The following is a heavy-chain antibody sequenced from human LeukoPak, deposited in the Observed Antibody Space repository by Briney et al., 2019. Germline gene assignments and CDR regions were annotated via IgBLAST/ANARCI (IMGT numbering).Heavy chain of an antibody. D-gene: IGHD3-16*02. CDR3: ATTRLGELSTDAFDI. V-gene: IGHV1-24*01. CDR2: FGPEDGET. Sequence: ASVKVSCKVSGYTLTELSMHWVRQAPGKGLEWMGGFGPEDGETIYAQKFQGRVTMTEDTSTDTAYMELSSLRSEDTAVYYCATTRLGELSTDAFDIWGQGTMVTVSS. J-gene: IGHJ3*02. CDR1: GYTLTELS.